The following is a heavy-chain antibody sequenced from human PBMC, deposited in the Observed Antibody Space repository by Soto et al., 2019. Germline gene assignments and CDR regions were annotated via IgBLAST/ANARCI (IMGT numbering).Heavy chain of an antibody. V-gene: IGHV1-69*13. D-gene: IGHD6-19*01. CDR2: IIPIFGTA. Sequence: SVKVSCKASGGTFSSYAISWVRQAPGQGLEWMGGIIPIFGTANYAQKFQGRVTITADESTSTAYMELSSLRSEDTAVYYCARDRDSSGPFDYWGQGTLVTVSS. J-gene: IGHJ4*02. CDR3: ARDRDSSGPFDY. CDR1: GGTFSSYA.